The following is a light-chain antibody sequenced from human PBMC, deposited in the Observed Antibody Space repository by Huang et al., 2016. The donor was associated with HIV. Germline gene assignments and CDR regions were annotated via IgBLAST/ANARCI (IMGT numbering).Light chain of an antibody. V-gene: IGKV1-16*02. CDR3: QQYISYPIT. Sequence: DIQMTQSPSSLSASVGDRVTITCRASQDISNALAWLQQKPGRAPGSLIYSIFKLQSGVPSKFSGNGSGTEFTLAISSLQPEDSATYYCQQYISYPITFGQGTRLEIK. CDR1: QDISNA. CDR2: SIF. J-gene: IGKJ5*01.